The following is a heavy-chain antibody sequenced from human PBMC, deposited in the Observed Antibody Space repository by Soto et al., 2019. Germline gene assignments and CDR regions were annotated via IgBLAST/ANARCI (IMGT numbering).Heavy chain of an antibody. Sequence: QVQLVESGGGVVQPGRSLRLSCAASGFTFSSYGMHWVRQAPGKGLEWVAVIWYDGSNKYYADSVKGRFTISRDNSKNTLYLQMNSLRAEDTAVYYCARDVARFGELGASGGMDVWGQGTTVTVSS. CDR1: GFTFSSYG. CDR3: ARDVARFGELGASGGMDV. V-gene: IGHV3-33*01. D-gene: IGHD3-10*01. J-gene: IGHJ6*02. CDR2: IWYDGSNK.